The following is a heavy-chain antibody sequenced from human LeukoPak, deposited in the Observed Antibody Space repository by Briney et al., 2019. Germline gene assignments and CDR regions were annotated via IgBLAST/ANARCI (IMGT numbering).Heavy chain of an antibody. D-gene: IGHD3-9*01. V-gene: IGHV3-66*01. CDR1: GFTLSHYA. CDR2: IYSGGST. Sequence: PGGSLRLSCSMSGFTLSHYAMSWARQAPGKGLEWVSVIYSGGSTYYADSVKGRFTISRDNSKNTLYLQMNSLRVEDTAVYYCALGLVTDYWGQGTLVTVSS. CDR3: ALGLVTDY. J-gene: IGHJ4*02.